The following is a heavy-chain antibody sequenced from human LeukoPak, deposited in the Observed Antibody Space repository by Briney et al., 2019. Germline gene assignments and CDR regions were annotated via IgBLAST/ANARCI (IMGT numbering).Heavy chain of an antibody. J-gene: IGHJ4*02. CDR1: GYTFTGYY. V-gene: IGHV1-2*02. Sequence: GASVKVSCKASGYTFTGYYMHWVRQAPGQGLGWMGWINPNSGGTNYAQKFQGRVTMTRDTSISTAYMELSRLRSDDTAVYYCARDLGGRQWLAVCFDYWGQGTLVTVSS. D-gene: IGHD6-19*01. CDR2: INPNSGGT. CDR3: ARDLGGRQWLAVCFDY.